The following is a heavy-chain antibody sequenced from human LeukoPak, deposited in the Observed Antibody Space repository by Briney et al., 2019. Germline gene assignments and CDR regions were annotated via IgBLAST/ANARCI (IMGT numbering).Heavy chain of an antibody. CDR1: GFTFTTYE. V-gene: IGHV3-48*03. J-gene: IGHJ4*02. D-gene: IGHD3-10*01. CDR2: ISSSGSTI. Sequence: PGGSLRLSCSASGFTFTTYEMNWVRQAPGQGLGWVSYISSSGSTIYYADSVKGRFTISRDNAKNSLYLQMNSLRAEDTAVYYCTTRPTYYGSGSHDYWGQGTLVTVSS. CDR3: TTRPTYYGSGSHDY.